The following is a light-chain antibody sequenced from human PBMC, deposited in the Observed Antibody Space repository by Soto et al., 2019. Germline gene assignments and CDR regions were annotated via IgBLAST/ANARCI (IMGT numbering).Light chain of an antibody. Sequence: QSALTQPRSVSGSPGQSVTISCTGTSSDVGGYNFVSWYQQHPGKVPKLMIYDVSQRPSGVPDRFSGSKSGNTASLTISGLQAEDEADYYCCSYTVSGTLIFGGGTKVTVL. J-gene: IGLJ2*01. CDR3: CSYTVSGTLI. CDR2: DVS. V-gene: IGLV2-11*01. CDR1: SSDVGGYNF.